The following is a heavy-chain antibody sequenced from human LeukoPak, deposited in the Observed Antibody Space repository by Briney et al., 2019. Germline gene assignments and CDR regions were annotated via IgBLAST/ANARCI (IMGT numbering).Heavy chain of an antibody. CDR1: GGSFSGYY. V-gene: IGHV4-34*01. J-gene: IGHJ5*02. Sequence: SETLSLTCAVYGGSFSGYYWSWIRQPPGKGLEWIGEINHSGSTNYNPSLKSRVTISVDTSKNQFSLKLSSVTAADTAVYYCARTRVTVTTMFAWFDPWGQGTLVTVSS. CDR2: INHSGST. D-gene: IGHD4-17*01. CDR3: ARTRVTVTTMFAWFDP.